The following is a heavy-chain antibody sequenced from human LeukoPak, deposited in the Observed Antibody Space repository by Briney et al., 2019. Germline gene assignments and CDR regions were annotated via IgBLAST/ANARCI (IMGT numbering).Heavy chain of an antibody. J-gene: IGHJ6*03. CDR1: GGSISSSSYY. CDR3: ARHRSSSSDYYYYMDV. CDR2: IYYSGST. D-gene: IGHD6-6*01. Sequence: SETLSLTCTVSGGSISSSSYYWGWIRQPPGKGLEWIGSIYYSGSTYYNPSLKSRVTISVDTSKNQFSLELSSVTAADTAVYYCARHRSSSSDYYYYMDVWGKGTTVTVSS. V-gene: IGHV4-39*01.